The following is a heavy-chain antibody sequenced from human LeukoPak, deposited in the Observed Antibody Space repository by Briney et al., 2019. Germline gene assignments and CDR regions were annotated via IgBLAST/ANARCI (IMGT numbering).Heavy chain of an antibody. CDR1: GFTFSDYY. CDR3: AKDRVLLWFGELLPFDY. Sequence: GGSLRLSCAASGFTFSDYYMSWIRQAPGKGLEWVSYISSSGSTIYYADSVKGRFTISRDNAKNSLYLQMNSLRAEDTAVYYCAKDRVLLWFGELLPFDYWGQGTLVTVSS. V-gene: IGHV3-11*01. J-gene: IGHJ4*02. D-gene: IGHD3-10*01. CDR2: ISSSGSTI.